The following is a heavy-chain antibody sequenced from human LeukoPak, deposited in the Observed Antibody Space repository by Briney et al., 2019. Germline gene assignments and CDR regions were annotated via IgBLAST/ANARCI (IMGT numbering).Heavy chain of an antibody. J-gene: IGHJ4*02. Sequence: GGSLRLSCAASGFTFSIFHMTWVRQAPGKGLEWVSGITNSGDSTYYADSVKGRFTISRDNSKNTLYLQMNSLRAEVTAVYYCAKGLGGFDYWGQGTLVTVSS. V-gene: IGHV3-23*01. D-gene: IGHD2-15*01. CDR3: AKGLGGFDY. CDR2: ITNSGDST. CDR1: GFTFSIFH.